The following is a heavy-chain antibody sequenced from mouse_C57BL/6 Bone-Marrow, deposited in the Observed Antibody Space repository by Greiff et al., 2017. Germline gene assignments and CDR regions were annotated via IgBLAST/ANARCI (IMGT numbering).Heavy chain of an antibody. Sequence: QVQLQQSGAELVRPGASVTLSCKASGYTFTDYEMHWVKQTPVHGLEWIGAIDPETGGTAYNQKFKGKAILTADKSSSTAYMELCSLTSEDSAVYYCTRLRASWFAYWGQGTLVTVSA. CDR3: TRLRASWFAY. CDR2: IDPETGGT. D-gene: IGHD3-3*01. J-gene: IGHJ3*01. V-gene: IGHV1-15*01. CDR1: GYTFTDYE.